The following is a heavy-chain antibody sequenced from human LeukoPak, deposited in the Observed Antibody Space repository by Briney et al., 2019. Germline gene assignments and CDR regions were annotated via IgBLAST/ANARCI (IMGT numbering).Heavy chain of an antibody. CDR2: ISGNGGST. Sequence: GRSLRLSCIASGFTFNTYSMNWVRQAPGKGLEWVSAISGNGGSTYYADSVKGRFTISRDNSKNTLYLQMNSLRAEETAVYYCAKARYSRLNDAFDIWGQGTMVTVSS. V-gene: IGHV3-23*01. CDR1: GFTFNTYS. CDR3: AKARYSRLNDAFDI. J-gene: IGHJ3*02. D-gene: IGHD6-13*01.